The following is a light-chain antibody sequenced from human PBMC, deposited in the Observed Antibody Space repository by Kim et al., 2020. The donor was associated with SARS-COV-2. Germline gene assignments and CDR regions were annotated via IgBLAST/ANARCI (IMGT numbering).Light chain of an antibody. V-gene: IGKV3-20*01. Sequence: GERATLSGRASQSVSSSYLAWYQQKPGQAPRLLIYGASSSATGIPDRFSGSGSGTDFTLTISRLEPEDFAVYYCQQYGSSPPYTFGQGTKLEI. CDR2: GAS. CDR1: QSVSSSY. CDR3: QQYGSSPPYT. J-gene: IGKJ2*01.